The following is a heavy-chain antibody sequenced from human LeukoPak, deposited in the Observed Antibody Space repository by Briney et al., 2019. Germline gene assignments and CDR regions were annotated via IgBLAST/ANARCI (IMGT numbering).Heavy chain of an antibody. CDR3: ARQISDYYYYYIDV. D-gene: IGHD3-10*01. Sequence: SETLSLTCTVSGGSISSSHYYWGWIRQTPGKGLEWIGTIYYSGTTYYNPSLESRATISEDTSKNQFSLALRSVTAADTAVYYCARQISDYYYYYIDVWGKGTTVTVSS. V-gene: IGHV4-39*01. CDR1: GGSISSSHYY. CDR2: IYYSGTT. J-gene: IGHJ6*03.